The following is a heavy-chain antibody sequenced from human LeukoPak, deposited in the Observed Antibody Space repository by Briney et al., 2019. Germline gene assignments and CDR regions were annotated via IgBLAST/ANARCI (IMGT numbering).Heavy chain of an antibody. D-gene: IGHD2-15*01. CDR3: ARGPRYCSGGSCFGGPTSFYYYYGMDV. CDR1: GYTFTSYY. J-gene: IGHJ6*02. V-gene: IGHV1-46*01. Sequence: ASVKVSCKASGYTFTSYYMHWVRQAPGQGLEWMGIINPSGGSTSYAQKFQGRVTMTRDTSTSTVYMELSSLRSEDTAVYYCARGPRYCSGGSCFGGPTSFYYYYGMDVWGQGTTVTVSS. CDR2: INPSGGST.